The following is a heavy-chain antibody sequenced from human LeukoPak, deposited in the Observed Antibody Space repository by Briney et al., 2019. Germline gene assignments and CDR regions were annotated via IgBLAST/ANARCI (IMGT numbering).Heavy chain of an antibody. J-gene: IGHJ4*02. Sequence: KPSETLSLTCTVSGGSISSYSWSWIRQPPGKGLEWIGYIYYSGSTNYNPSLKSRVTISVDTSKNQFSLKLSSVTAADTAVYYCARASLRGLWVDYWGQGTLVTVSS. CDR2: IYYSGST. CDR1: GGSISSYS. V-gene: IGHV4-59*01. D-gene: IGHD3-10*01. CDR3: ARASLRGLWVDY.